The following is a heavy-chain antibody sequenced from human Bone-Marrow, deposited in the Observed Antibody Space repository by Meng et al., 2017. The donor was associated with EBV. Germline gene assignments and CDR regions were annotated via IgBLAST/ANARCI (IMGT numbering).Heavy chain of an antibody. CDR1: GGTLSSYA. V-gene: IGHV1-69*01. D-gene: IGHD4-17*01. CDR3: ARGDYGDYNWFDP. J-gene: IGHJ5*02. CDR2: IIPIFGTA. Sequence: VGLVQAGTEVKKPGSSGKVSCKASGGTLSSYAISWVRQAPGQGLEWMGGIIPIFGTANYAQKFQGRVTITADESTSTAYMELSSLRSEDTAVYYCARGDYGDYNWFDPWGQGTLVTVSS.